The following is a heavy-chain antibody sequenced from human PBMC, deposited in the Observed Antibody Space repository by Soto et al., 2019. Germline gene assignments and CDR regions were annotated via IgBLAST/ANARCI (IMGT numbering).Heavy chain of an antibody. D-gene: IGHD4-17*01. Sequence: GGSLRLSCAASGFTFSSYGMHWVRQAPGKGLEWVAVIWYDGSNKYYADSVKGRFTISRDNSKNTLYLQMNSLRAEDTAVYYCASIIRDYGDYDRYHAFDIWGQGTMVTVSS. V-gene: IGHV3-33*01. J-gene: IGHJ3*02. CDR1: GFTFSSYG. CDR2: IWYDGSNK. CDR3: ASIIRDYGDYDRYHAFDI.